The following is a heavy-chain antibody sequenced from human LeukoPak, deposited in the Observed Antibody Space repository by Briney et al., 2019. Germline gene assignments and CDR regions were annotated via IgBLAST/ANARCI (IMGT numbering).Heavy chain of an antibody. CDR3: ASGYGSGSYYDY. V-gene: IGHV1-3*01. CDR1: GYTFTSYA. D-gene: IGHD3-10*01. CDR2: INAGNGNT. J-gene: IGHJ4*02. Sequence: ASVKDSCKASGYTFTSYAMHWVRQAPGQRLEWMGWINAGNGNTKYSQKFQGRVTITRDTSASTAYMELSSLRSEDTAVYYCASGYGSGSYYDYWGQGTLVTVSS.